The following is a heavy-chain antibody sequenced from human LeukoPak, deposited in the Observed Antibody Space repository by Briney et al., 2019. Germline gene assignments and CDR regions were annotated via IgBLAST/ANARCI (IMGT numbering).Heavy chain of an antibody. J-gene: IGHJ4*02. CDR1: GFTFDDYG. V-gene: IGHV3-20*04. CDR3: ARGFDGNFDY. D-gene: IGHD3-9*01. Sequence: GGSLRLSCAASGFTFDDYGMSWVRQAAGKGLEWVSGINWNGANTDYADSVKGRFTIPRDNAKNSLYPQMNSLRAEDTALYYCARGFDGNFDYWGQGTLVTVSP. CDR2: INWNGANT.